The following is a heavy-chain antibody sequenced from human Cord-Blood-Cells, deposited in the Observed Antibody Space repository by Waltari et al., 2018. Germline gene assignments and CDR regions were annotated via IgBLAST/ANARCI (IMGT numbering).Heavy chain of an antibody. CDR1: GFTFSSYS. J-gene: IGHJ4*02. CDR3: ARGGGYCSSTSCYYFDY. Sequence: EVQLVESGGGLVKPGGSLRLSCAASGFTFSSYSMNWVRQAPGKGLEWVSSISSSSSYIYYADSVKGRFTISRDNAKNSLYLQMNSLRAEDTVVYYCARGGGYCSSTSCYYFDYWGQGTLVTVSS. CDR2: ISSSSSYI. V-gene: IGHV3-21*01. D-gene: IGHD2-2*01.